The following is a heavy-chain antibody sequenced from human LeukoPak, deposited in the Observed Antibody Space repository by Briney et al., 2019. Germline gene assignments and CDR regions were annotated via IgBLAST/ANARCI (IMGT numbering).Heavy chain of an antibody. CDR2: IYYSGST. J-gene: IGHJ6*02. Sequence: SETLSLTCTVSGGSISSYYWSWIRQPPWKGLEWIGYIYYSGSTNYNPSLKSRVTISVDTSKNQFSLKLSSVTAADTAVYYCASGGWYGVAGMDVWGQGTTVTVSS. CDR3: ASGGWYGVAGMDV. CDR1: GGSISSYY. V-gene: IGHV4-59*01. D-gene: IGHD6-19*01.